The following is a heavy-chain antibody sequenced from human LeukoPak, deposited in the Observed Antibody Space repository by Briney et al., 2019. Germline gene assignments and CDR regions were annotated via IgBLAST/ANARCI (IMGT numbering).Heavy chain of an antibody. V-gene: IGHV4-59*01. J-gene: IGHJ6*03. CDR3: ARVSGFRGFRVDYYYYMDV. D-gene: IGHD3-10*01. Sequence: SETLSLTCTVSGGSISNYYWSWIRQPPGKGLEWIGYIYYSGRTDYNPSLKSRVTISVDTSKNQFSLKLSSVTAADTAAYYCARVSGFRGFRVDYYYYMDVWGTGNTVTVSS. CDR2: IYYSGRT. CDR1: GGSISNYY.